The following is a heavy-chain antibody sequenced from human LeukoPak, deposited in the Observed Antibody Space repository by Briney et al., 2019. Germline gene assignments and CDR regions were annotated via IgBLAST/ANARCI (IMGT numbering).Heavy chain of an antibody. CDR3: AKDKGALIAAAGILDY. V-gene: IGHV3-23*01. CDR1: GFTFNIYA. J-gene: IGHJ4*02. CDR2: ISGSGGST. Sequence: PGGSLRLSCAASGFTFNIYAMSWVRQAPGKGLEWVAGISGSGGSTGYADSVKGRFTISRDNSKNTLYLHMNSLRAEDTAVYYCAKDKGALIAAAGILDYWGQGTLVTVSS. D-gene: IGHD6-13*01.